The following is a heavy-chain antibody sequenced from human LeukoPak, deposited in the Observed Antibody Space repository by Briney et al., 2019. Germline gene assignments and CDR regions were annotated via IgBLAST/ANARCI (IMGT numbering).Heavy chain of an antibody. V-gene: IGHV4-59*01. CDR2: IYYSGSA. CDR1: GGSISDNY. Sequence: SETLSLTCTVSGGSISDNYWSWARQPPGKGLEWIGYIYYSGSANYNPSLASRVTMSVDTPKNQFSLKLNSVTAADTAVYYCARDGGCGSSTGCYPDAFHIWGQGTMVTVSS. D-gene: IGHD2-2*01. CDR3: ARDGGCGSSTGCYPDAFHI. J-gene: IGHJ3*02.